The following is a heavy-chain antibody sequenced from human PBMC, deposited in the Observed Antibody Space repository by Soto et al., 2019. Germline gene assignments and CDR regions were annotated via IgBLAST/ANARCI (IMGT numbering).Heavy chain of an antibody. CDR1: GGSVSSINW. V-gene: IGHV4-4*02. J-gene: IGHJ3*02. Sequence: QVQLQESGPGLVKPSGTLSLTCAVSGGSVSSINWWSWVRQSPGKGLEWMGEIYHSGSAHYNPSLKSRATISLDKSNNQFSLRLTSVTAADTAVYYCARVPGVVVSADDAFDIWGPGTRVIVSS. D-gene: IGHD2-21*02. CDR3: ARVPGVVVSADDAFDI. CDR2: IYHSGSA.